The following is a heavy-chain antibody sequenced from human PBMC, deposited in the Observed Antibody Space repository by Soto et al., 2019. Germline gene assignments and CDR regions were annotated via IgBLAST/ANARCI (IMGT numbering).Heavy chain of an antibody. CDR1: GFTFSSHG. J-gene: IGHJ5*02. CDR3: VKVSTFYDILTGYYSTNFFDP. V-gene: IGHV3-30*18. CDR2: LSFDGHHK. D-gene: IGHD3-9*01. Sequence: GGSLRLSCSASGFTFSSHGMHWIRQAPGKGLEWVAVLSFDGHHKYFADSVKGRFTISRDNSKNTLYLQMNSLRPEDTAVYYCVKVSTFYDILTGYYSTNFFDPWGQGTLVTVSS.